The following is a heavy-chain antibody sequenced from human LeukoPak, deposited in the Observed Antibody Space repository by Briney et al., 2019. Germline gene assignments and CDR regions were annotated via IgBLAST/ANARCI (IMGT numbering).Heavy chain of an antibody. CDR1: GGSISSSSYY. CDR3: ARDVNYCSGGSCYYYFDY. J-gene: IGHJ4*02. Sequence: PSETLSLTCTVSGGSISSSSYYWGWLRQPPGKGLEWIGSIYHSGSTYYNPSLKSRVTISVDTSKNQFSLKLSSVTAADTAVYYCARDVNYCSGGSCYYYFDYWGQGTLVTVSS. CDR2: IYHSGST. V-gene: IGHV4-39*07. D-gene: IGHD2-15*01.